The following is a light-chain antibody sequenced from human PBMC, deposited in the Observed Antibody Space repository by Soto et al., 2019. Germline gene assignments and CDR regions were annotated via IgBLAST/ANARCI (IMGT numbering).Light chain of an antibody. Sequence: DIQMTQSPSPLSASVGDRVTITCRASQSIDKWLAWYQQKPGKAPKLLIYKSSILQTGVPSRFSGSGSGTEFTLTINSLQPDDVGSYFCQQYRRFSWTFGQGTKVEIK. CDR3: QQYRRFSWT. CDR1: QSIDKW. J-gene: IGKJ1*01. CDR2: KSS. V-gene: IGKV1-5*03.